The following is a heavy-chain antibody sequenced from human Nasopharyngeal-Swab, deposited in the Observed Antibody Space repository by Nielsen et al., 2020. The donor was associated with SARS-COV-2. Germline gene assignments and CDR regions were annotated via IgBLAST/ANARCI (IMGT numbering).Heavy chain of an antibody. CDR1: GGSFSGYY. Sequence: LETLSLTCAVYGGSFSGYYWSWIRQPPGKGLEWIGEINHSGSTNYNPSLKSRVTISVDTSKNQFSLKLSSVTAADTAVYYCARGEDSSSSTHSIRYYYYGMDVWGQGTTVTVSS. CDR2: INHSGST. CDR3: ARGEDSSSSTHSIRYYYYGMDV. V-gene: IGHV4-34*01. J-gene: IGHJ6*02. D-gene: IGHD6-6*01.